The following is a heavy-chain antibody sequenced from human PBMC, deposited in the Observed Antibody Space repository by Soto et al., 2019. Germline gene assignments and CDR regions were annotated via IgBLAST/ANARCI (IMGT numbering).Heavy chain of an antibody. V-gene: IGHV3-23*01. Sequence: EVQLLESGGGLVQPGGSLRLSCAASGFTFSSYAMSWVRQAPGKGLEWVSAISGSGGSTYYADSVKGRFTISRDNSKNTLYLQMSSLSAEDTAVYYCAKDGSCCSGGSCRGPYYDGMDVWGQGTTVTVSS. CDR2: ISGSGGST. J-gene: IGHJ6*02. CDR1: GFTFSSYA. D-gene: IGHD2-15*01. CDR3: AKDGSCCSGGSCRGPYYDGMDV.